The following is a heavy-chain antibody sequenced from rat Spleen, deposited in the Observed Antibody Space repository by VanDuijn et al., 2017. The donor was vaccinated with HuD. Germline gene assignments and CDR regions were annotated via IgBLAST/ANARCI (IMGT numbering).Heavy chain of an antibody. Sequence: QVQLKESGPGLVQPSQTLSLSCPVAGFSLTTHNVHWVRQPPGKGLEWMGVIWNSGGTRYNSAIKSRLSIRRDTSKSQVFLKMNSLQTEDTAMYFCARTPYYYSSYRAYYVMDAWGQGASVTVSS. D-gene: IGHD1-2*01. CDR2: IWNSGGT. J-gene: IGHJ4*01. V-gene: IGHV2-41*01. CDR1: GFSLTTHN. CDR3: ARTPYYYSSYRAYYVMDA.